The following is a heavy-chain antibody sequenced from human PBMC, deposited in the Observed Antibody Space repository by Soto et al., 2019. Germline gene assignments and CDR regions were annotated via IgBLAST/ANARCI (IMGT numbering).Heavy chain of an antibody. CDR3: ARGGSRHAFDI. D-gene: IGHD2-15*01. V-gene: IGHV3-74*01. Sequence: GGSLRLSCAGSGFTFSLAWIHWVRQVPGKGLVWVSRVNNDGSDTTYADSVKGRFTISRDNTKNTVYLQMNSLRVEDTAVYYCARGGSRHAFDIWGEGTMVTVSS. CDR2: VNNDGSDT. J-gene: IGHJ3*02. CDR1: GFTFSLAW.